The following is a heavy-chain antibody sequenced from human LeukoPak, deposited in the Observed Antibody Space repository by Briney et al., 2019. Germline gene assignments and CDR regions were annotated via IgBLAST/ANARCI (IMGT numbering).Heavy chain of an antibody. CDR3: ARQHSSGYYSPHYYYGMDV. Sequence: ASVKVSCKASGYTFTTYGISWVRQAPGQGLEWMGWISAYKGNTNYAQKLQGRVTMTTETSTSTAYMELRSLRSDDTAVCYCARQHSSGYYSPHYYYGMDVWGQGTTVTVSS. D-gene: IGHD3-22*01. CDR2: ISAYKGNT. J-gene: IGHJ6*02. V-gene: IGHV1-18*01. CDR1: GYTFTTYG.